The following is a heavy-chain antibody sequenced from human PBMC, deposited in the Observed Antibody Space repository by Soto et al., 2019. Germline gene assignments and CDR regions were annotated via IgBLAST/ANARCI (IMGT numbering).Heavy chain of an antibody. CDR2: ISGSGGST. CDR3: AKDGVVIYLRYYYYYYYGMDG. J-gene: IGHJ6*02. V-gene: IGHV3-23*01. CDR1: GFTFSSYA. Sequence: GGSLRLSCAASGFTFSSYAMSWVRQAPGKGLEWVSAISGSGGSTYYANSVKGRFTISRDNSMNTLYLQMNSLRAEDTAVYYCAKDGVVIYLRYYYYYYYGMDGWGQGTTVTVSS. D-gene: IGHD3-9*01.